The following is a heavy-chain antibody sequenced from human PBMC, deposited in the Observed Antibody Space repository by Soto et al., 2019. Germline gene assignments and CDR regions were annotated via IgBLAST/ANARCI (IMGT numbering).Heavy chain of an antibody. CDR1: GFTFSSYA. J-gene: IGHJ4*02. CDR2: ISGSGGST. D-gene: IGHD6-19*01. Sequence: PGEPLKISCAASGFTFSSYAMSGVRQAPGKGLEWVSAISGSGGSTYYADSVKGRFTISRDNSKNTLYLQMNSLRAEDTAVYYCAKDRVRGWYYYWGQGTLVTVSS. CDR3: AKDRVRGWYYY. V-gene: IGHV3-23*01.